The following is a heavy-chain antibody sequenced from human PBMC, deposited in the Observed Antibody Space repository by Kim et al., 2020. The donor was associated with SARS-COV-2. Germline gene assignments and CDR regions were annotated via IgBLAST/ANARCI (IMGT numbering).Heavy chain of an antibody. CDR1: GGSISSSSYY. CDR3: ASATNYDYVWGSYRFVDY. V-gene: IGHV4-39*07. Sequence: SETLSLTCTVSGGSISSSSYYWGWIRQPPGKGLEWIGSIYYSGSTYYNPSLKSRVTISVDTSKNQFSLKLSSVTAADTAVYYCASATNYDYVWGSYRFVDYWGQGTLVTVSS. J-gene: IGHJ4*02. CDR2: IYYSGST. D-gene: IGHD3-16*02.